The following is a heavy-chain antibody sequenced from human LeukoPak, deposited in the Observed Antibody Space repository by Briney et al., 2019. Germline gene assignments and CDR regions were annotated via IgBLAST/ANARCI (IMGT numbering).Heavy chain of an antibody. Sequence: ASVKVSCKASGYIFTSYGISWVRQAPGQGLEWMGWISAYNGNTNYAQKLQGRVTMTTDTSTSTAYMELRSLRSDDTAVYYCARNTYYYDSSGYYDFDYWGQGTLVTVSS. J-gene: IGHJ4*02. D-gene: IGHD3-22*01. CDR3: ARNTYYYDSSGYYDFDY. CDR1: GYIFTSYG. CDR2: ISAYNGNT. V-gene: IGHV1-18*01.